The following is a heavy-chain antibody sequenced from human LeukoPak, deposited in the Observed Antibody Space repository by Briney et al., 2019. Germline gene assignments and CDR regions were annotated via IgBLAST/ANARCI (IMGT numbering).Heavy chain of an antibody. D-gene: IGHD5-18*01. J-gene: IGHJ6*03. CDR1: GFTFSSYS. Sequence: PGGSLRLSCAASGFTFSSYSMNWVRQAPGKGLEWVSYISSSSSTIYYADSVKGRFTISRDNAENSLRLQMNSLRAEDTAVYYCARFGYDLYYMDVWGKGTTVTVSS. CDR2: ISSSSSTI. V-gene: IGHV3-48*04. CDR3: ARFGYDLYYMDV.